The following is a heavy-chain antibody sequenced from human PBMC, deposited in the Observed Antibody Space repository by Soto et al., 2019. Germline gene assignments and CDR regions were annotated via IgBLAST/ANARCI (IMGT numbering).Heavy chain of an antibody. J-gene: IGHJ4*02. CDR3: ARGVGVDTAMVTDY. CDR2: ISAYNGNT. V-gene: IGHV1-18*01. Sequence: QVQLVQSGAEVKKPGASVKVSCKASGYTFTSYGISWVRQAPGQGLEWMGWISAYNGNTNNEQKLQGRVTMTTDTATSTAYMELRSRRSDDAAVYDCARGVGVDTAMVTDYWGQGTLVTVSS. CDR1: GYTFTSYG. D-gene: IGHD5-18*01.